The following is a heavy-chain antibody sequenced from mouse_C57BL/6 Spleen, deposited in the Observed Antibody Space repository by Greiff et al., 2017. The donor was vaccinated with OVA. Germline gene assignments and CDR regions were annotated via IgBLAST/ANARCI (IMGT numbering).Heavy chain of an antibody. J-gene: IGHJ4*01. CDR2: IDPSDSET. CDR3: ARVYDYTAMDY. Sequence: VQLQQPGAELVRPGSSVKLSCKASGYTFTSYWMHWVKQRPIQGLEWIGNIDPSDSETPYNQKFKDKATLTVDKSYSTAYMQLSSLTSEDSAVYYCARVYDYTAMDYWGQGTSVTVSS. V-gene: IGHV1-52*01. CDR1: GYTFTSYW. D-gene: IGHD2-3*01.